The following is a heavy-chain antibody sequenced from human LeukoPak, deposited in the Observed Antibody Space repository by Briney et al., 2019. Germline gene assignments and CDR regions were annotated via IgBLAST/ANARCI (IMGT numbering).Heavy chain of an antibody. J-gene: IGHJ4*02. CDR3: TTGDYYDSSGYSDY. Sequence: PGGSLRLSCAASGFTVSSNYMSWVRQAPGKGLEWVSVIYSGGSTYYADSVKGRFTISRDDSKNTLYLQMNSLKTEGTAVYYCTTGDYYDSSGYSDYWGQGTLVTVSS. D-gene: IGHD3-22*01. V-gene: IGHV3-53*01. CDR1: GFTVSSNY. CDR2: IYSGGST.